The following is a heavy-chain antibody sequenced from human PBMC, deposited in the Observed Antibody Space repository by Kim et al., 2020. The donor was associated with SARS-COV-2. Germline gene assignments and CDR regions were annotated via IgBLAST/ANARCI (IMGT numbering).Heavy chain of an antibody. D-gene: IGHD6-19*01. CDR3: ATTFFRGSGGSYFFDC. CDR1: GFTFSSYA. J-gene: IGHJ4*02. Sequence: GGSLRLSCAASGFTFSSYAMTWVRQAPGKGLEWVSAVTIGGSTYYADSVKGRFTISRDNSKKELSLQMNSLRAEDAAVYYCATTFFRGSGGSYFFDCWGQGTLVTVSS. CDR2: VTIGGST. V-gene: IGHV3-23*01.